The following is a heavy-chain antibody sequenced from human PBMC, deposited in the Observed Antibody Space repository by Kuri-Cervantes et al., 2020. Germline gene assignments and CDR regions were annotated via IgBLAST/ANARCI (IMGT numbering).Heavy chain of an antibody. J-gene: IGHJ3*02. CDR1: GYTFRSHW. V-gene: IGHV5-51*01. D-gene: IGHD1-14*01. CDR2: IYPGDSDT. Sequence: GESLKISCEGSGYTFRSHWVGWVRQMPGKGLEWMGIIYPGDSDTRYSPSFQGQVTISADKSTSTAYLQWRSLKASDTAMYYCATRIVVAAAFDIWGQGTMVTVS. CDR3: ATRIVVAAAFDI.